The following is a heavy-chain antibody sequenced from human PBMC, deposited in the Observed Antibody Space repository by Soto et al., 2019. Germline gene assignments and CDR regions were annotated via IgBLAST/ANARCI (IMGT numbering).Heavy chain of an antibody. J-gene: IGHJ4*02. CDR3: ASLDYHSSSWETPFDY. D-gene: IGHD6-13*01. Sequence: SETLSLTCTVSGGFISSSSYYWGWIRQPPGKGLEWIGEIYHSGSTNYNPSLKSRVTISVDKSKNQFSPKLSSVTAADTAVYYCASLDYHSSSWETPFDYWGQGTLVTVSS. CDR1: GGFISSSSYY. CDR2: IYHSGST. V-gene: IGHV4-39*07.